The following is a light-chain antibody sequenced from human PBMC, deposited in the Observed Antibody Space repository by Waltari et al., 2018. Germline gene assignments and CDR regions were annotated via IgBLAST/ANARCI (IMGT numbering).Light chain of an antibody. CDR3: GQGTHLPYS. Sequence: DVVMTQSPLSLPITPGQPASISCRSSQSLVHSNGNTYLSWYQQKPGQPPRRLIYDVSNQDSGVPDRFSGSGAGTDFTLKISRVEAEDVGIYYCGQGTHLPYSFGRGTKVEIK. CDR2: DVS. CDR1: QSLVHSNGNTY. V-gene: IGKV2-30*02. J-gene: IGKJ2*03.